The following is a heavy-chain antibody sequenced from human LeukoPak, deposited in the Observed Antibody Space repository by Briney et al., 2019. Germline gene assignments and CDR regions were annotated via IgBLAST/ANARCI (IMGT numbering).Heavy chain of an antibody. D-gene: IGHD2-2*02. Sequence: PSETLSLTCAVSGYSISSGYYWGWIRPPPGKGLEWIGSIYHSGSTYYKPSLKSRVTISVDTSKNQFSLKLSSVTAADTAVYYCARASPDCSSTSCYTGGAFDIWGQGTMVTVSS. V-gene: IGHV4-38-2*01. CDR1: GYSISSGYY. J-gene: IGHJ3*02. CDR2: IYHSGST. CDR3: ARASPDCSSTSCYTGGAFDI.